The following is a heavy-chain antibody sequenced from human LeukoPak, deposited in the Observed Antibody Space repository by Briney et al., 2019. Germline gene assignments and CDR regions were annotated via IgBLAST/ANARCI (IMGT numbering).Heavy chain of an antibody. CDR1: GGTFSSYA. D-gene: IGHD3-3*01. V-gene: IGHV1-69*01. CDR3: ARHSSYYDYWSGYYTSNWFDP. CDR2: IIPIFGTA. Sequence: SVKVSCKASGGTFSSYAISWVRQAPGQGLEWMGGIIPIFGTANYAQKFQGRVTITADESTSTAYMELSSLRSEDTAVYYCARHSSYYDYWSGYYTSNWFDPWGQGTLVTVSS. J-gene: IGHJ5*02.